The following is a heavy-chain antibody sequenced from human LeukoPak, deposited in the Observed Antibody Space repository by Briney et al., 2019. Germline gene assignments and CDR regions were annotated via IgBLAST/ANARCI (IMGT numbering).Heavy chain of an antibody. CDR1: GFTFSSYA. Sequence: GGSLRLSCAASGFTFSSYAMHWVRQAPGKGLEWVAVISYDGSNKYYADSVKGRFTISRDNSKNTLYLQMNSLRAEDTAVYYCARDWWQQLAYDAFNIWGQGTMVTVSS. D-gene: IGHD6-13*01. CDR2: ISYDGSNK. V-gene: IGHV3-30-3*01. J-gene: IGHJ3*02. CDR3: ARDWWQQLAYDAFNI.